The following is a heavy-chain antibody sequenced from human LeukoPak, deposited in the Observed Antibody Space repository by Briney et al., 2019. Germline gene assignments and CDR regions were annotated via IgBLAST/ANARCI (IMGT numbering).Heavy chain of an antibody. CDR3: ARDITGSFDY. V-gene: IGHV4-39*07. D-gene: IGHD1-14*01. Sequence: PSETLSLTCTVSGDSISSSSYYWGWIRQPPGKGLEWIGRIYYSGSTYYNPSLKSRVTISVDTSKNQFSLKLSSVTAADTAVYYCARDITGSFDYWGQGNLVTVSS. CDR1: GDSISSSSYY. CDR2: IYYSGST. J-gene: IGHJ4*02.